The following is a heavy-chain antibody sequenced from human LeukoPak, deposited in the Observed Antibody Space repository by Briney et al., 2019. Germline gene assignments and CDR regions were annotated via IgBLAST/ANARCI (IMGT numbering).Heavy chain of an antibody. V-gene: IGHV4-34*01. CDR1: GGSFSGYC. D-gene: IGHD3-16*01. CDR2: INHSGST. CDR3: ARPLRAYIRGAQNWFDP. J-gene: IGHJ5*02. Sequence: SETLSLTCAVYGGSFSGYCWSWIRQPPGKGLEWIGEINHSGSTNYNPSLKSRVTISVDTSKNQFSLKLSSVTAADTAVYYCARPLRAYIRGAQNWFDPWGQGTLVTVSS.